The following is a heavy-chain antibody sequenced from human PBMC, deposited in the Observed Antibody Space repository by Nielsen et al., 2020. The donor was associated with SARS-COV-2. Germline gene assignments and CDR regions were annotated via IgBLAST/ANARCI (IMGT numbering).Heavy chain of an antibody. Sequence: GESLKISCAASGFTFSSYAMSWVRQAPGKGLEWVSGISGSGGSTHYADSVKGRFTISRDNSKNTLYLQMNSLRAEDTAVYYCAKQNPSSWLKPFDYWGQGTLVTVSS. CDR1: GFTFSSYA. D-gene: IGHD6-13*01. J-gene: IGHJ4*02. V-gene: IGHV3-23*01. CDR3: AKQNPSSWLKPFDY. CDR2: ISGSGGST.